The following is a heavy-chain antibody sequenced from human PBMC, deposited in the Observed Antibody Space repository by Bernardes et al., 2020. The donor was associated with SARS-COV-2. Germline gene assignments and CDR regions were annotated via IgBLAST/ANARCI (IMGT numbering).Heavy chain of an antibody. V-gene: IGHV3-48*01. CDR2: ISSGSGTI. CDR3: ARERGTYSDY. CDR1: EFTFSTYS. Sequence: GGSLRLSCAASEFTFSTYSMNWVRQAPGKGLEWVSYISSGSGTIYYADSVKGRFTISRDNAKNSLYLQMNSLRAEDTAVYYCARERGTYSDYWGQGTLVTVSS. J-gene: IGHJ4*02.